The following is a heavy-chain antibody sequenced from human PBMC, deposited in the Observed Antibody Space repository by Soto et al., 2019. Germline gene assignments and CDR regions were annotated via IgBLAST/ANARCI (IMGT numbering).Heavy chain of an antibody. J-gene: IGHJ1*01. D-gene: IGHD3-16*02. CDR2: FDPEDGET. CDR1: GYTLTELS. CDR3: ATDLARGPIVTAEYFQH. V-gene: IGHV1-24*01. Sequence: ASVKVSCKVSGYTLTELSMHWVRQAPGKGLEWMGGFDPEDGETIYAQKFQGRVTMTEDTSTDTAYMELSSLRSEDTAVYYCATDLARGPIVTAEYFQHWGPGTLVTVSS.